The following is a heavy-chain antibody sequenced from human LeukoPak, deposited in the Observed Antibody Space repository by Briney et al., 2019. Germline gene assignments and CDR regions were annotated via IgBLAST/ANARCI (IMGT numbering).Heavy chain of an antibody. V-gene: IGHV1-69*13. D-gene: IGHD6-19*01. J-gene: IGHJ6*03. CDR3: ARAPYSSGGSTNYYYYYYMDV. CDR1: GGTFSSYA. Sequence: SVKVSCKTSGGTFSSYAITWVRQAPGQGLGWMGGTIPIFGTTNYAQKFQGRVTITADESTNTAYMELSSLRSEDTAVYYCARAPYSSGGSTNYYYYYYMDVWGKGTTVTVSS. CDR2: TIPIFGTT.